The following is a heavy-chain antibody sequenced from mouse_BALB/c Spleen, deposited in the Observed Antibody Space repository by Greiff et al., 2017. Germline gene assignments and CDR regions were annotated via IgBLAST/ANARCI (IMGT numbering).Heavy chain of an antibody. Sequence: EVQRVESGGGLVQPGGSMKLSCVASGFTFSNYWMNWVRQSPEKGLEWVAEIRLKSNNYATHYAESVKGRFTISRDDSKSSVYLQMNNLRAEDTGIYYCTRRTDYYAMDYGGQGTSVTVSA. CDR3: TRRTDYYAMDY. V-gene: IGHV6-6*02. J-gene: IGHJ4*01. CDR1: GFTFSNYW. CDR2: IRLKSNNYAT.